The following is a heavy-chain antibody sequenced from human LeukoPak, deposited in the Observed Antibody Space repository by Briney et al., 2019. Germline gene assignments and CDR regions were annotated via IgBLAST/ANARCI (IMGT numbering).Heavy chain of an antibody. CDR2: ISGSGGST. D-gene: IGHD6-13*01. J-gene: IGHJ4*02. CDR1: GFTFSSYA. V-gene: IGHV3-23*01. Sequence: GGSLRLSCAASGFTFSSYAMSWVRQAPGKGLEWVSAISGSGGSTYYADSVKGRFTISRDNSKNTLYLQMNSLRTEDTAVYYCVRAFVTAAGFFDTWGQGTLVTVSS. CDR3: VRAFVTAAGFFDT.